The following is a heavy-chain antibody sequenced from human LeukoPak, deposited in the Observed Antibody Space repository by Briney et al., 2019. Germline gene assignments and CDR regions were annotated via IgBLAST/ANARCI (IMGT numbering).Heavy chain of an antibody. CDR3: AKGYNYYYYYGMDV. CDR1: GFTFSSYA. Sequence: GGSLRLSCAASGFTFSSYAMSWVRQAPGKGLEWVSAISGSGGSTYYADSVKGRFTISRDDSKNTLYLQMNSLRAEDTAVYYCAKGYNYYYYYGMDVWGQGTTVTVSS. V-gene: IGHV3-23*01. J-gene: IGHJ6*02. CDR2: ISGSGGST. D-gene: IGHD1-26*01.